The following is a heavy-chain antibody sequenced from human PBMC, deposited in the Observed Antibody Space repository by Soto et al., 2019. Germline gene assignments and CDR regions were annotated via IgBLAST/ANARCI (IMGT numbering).Heavy chain of an antibody. CDR1: GFTFSSYA. J-gene: IGHJ6*02. CDR2: ISGSGGST. V-gene: IGHV3-23*01. CDR3: AKDNPANEYYYYGMDV. Sequence: GGSLRLSCAASGFTFSSYAMSWVRQAPGKGLEWVSAISGSGGSTYYADSVKGRFTISRDNSKNTLYLQMNSLRAEDTAVYYCAKDNPANEYYYYGMDVWGQGTTVTVSS.